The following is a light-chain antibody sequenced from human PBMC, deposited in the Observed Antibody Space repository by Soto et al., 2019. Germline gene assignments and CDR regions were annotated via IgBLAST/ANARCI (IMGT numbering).Light chain of an antibody. CDR1: QSVSSTY. V-gene: IGKV3-20*01. Sequence: EMVLTQSPGTLSLSPGERATLSCRASQSVSSTYLAWYQQKPGQAPRLVMYGASSRATGIPDRFSGSGSGTEFPLTISRLEPEDFAVYYCQQYGSSPPWTFGQGTKVEIK. CDR2: GAS. CDR3: QQYGSSPPWT. J-gene: IGKJ1*01.